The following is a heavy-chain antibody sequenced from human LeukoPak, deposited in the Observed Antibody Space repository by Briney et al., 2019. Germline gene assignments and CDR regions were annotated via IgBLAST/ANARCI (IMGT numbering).Heavy chain of an antibody. CDR1: GGSISSYH. CDR2: TYYSGST. CDR3: GRLIRGSSYYYYGMDV. D-gene: IGHD2-15*01. V-gene: IGHV4-59*01. J-gene: IGHJ6*02. Sequence: SETQSLTCTTSGGSISSYHWSWIRQPPGKGLVWPGYTYYSGSTNYNPSLMSRVTISLDASKNQFFLKMSSVIAADTAVYYCGRLIRGSSYYYYGMDVWGQGTTVTVSS.